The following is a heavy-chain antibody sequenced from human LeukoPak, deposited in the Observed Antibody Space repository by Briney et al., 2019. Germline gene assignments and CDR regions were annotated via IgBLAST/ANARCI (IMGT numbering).Heavy chain of an antibody. CDR2: IYAGGNT. J-gene: IGHJ4*02. V-gene: IGHV3-66*01. D-gene: IGHD6-13*01. Sequence: GGSLRLSCAASGFTLNTNYMNWVRQVPGKGLEWVSVIYAGGNTYYADSVKERFTISRDNSRNTLYLQMNSLRGDDTAVYYCAREVYSIIWFDLWGQGTLVTVSS. CDR3: AREVYSIIWFDL. CDR1: GFTLNTNY.